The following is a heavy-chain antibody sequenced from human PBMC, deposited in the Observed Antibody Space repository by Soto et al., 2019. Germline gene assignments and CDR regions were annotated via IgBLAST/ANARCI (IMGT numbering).Heavy chain of an antibody. CDR3: ARAPTSRFDY. Sequence: QVDLVESGGGVVQPGRSLRLSCAASGFTFSSFAMHWVRQAPGKGLEWVAVISHDTYSSYYADSVKGRFTISRDNSKNTLYLQMTSLRHDDTAIYYCARAPTSRFDYWGQGTLVTVSS. CDR1: GFTFSSFA. CDR2: ISHDTYSS. V-gene: IGHV3-30-3*01. J-gene: IGHJ4*02.